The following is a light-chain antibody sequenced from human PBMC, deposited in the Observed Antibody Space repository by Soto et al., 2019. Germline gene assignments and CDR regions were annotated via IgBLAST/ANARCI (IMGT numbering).Light chain of an antibody. J-gene: IGKJ4*01. Sequence: DIQMTQSPSSLSASVGDRVTITCGASQSISSYLNWYQQKPGKAPKLLIYAASSLQSGVPSRFSGSGSGTDFTLTISSLHPEDFATYYCQQSYSTPLTFGGGSKV. CDR2: AAS. CDR1: QSISSY. CDR3: QQSYSTPLT. V-gene: IGKV1-39*01.